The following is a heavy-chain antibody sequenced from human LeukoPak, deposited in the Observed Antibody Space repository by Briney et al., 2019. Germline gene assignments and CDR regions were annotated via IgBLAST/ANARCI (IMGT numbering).Heavy chain of an antibody. CDR1: GFTFSAYA. Sequence: GGSLRLSCAASGFTFSAYAMTWVRQASGKGLEWVSTISGNGAATYYADSVKGRFTVSRDNYKNTLYLQMNSLRAEDTAVYYCAKVNPSNWFDPWGQGTLVTVSS. J-gene: IGHJ5*02. CDR2: ISGNGAAT. CDR3: AKVNPSNWFDP. V-gene: IGHV3-23*01.